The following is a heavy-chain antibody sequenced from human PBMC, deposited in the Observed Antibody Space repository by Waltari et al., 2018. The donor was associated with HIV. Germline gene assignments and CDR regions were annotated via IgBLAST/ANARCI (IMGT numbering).Heavy chain of an antibody. V-gene: IGHV3-15*01. J-gene: IGHJ4*02. Sequence: EVQLVESGGGLVKPGGSLRLSCAASGFTFSNAWLSWFRQAPGTGVEWVGRIKSKTDGETTDDAAPVKGRFTISRDDSKNTLYLQMNSLKTEDTAVYYCTTDWVREPEHDYGDGIDYWGQGTLVTVSS. CDR3: TTDWVREPEHDYGDGIDY. CDR1: GFTFSNAW. CDR2: IKSKTDGETT. D-gene: IGHD4-17*01.